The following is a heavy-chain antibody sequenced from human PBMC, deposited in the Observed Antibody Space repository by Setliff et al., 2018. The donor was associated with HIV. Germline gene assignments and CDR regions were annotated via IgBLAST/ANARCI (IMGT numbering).Heavy chain of an antibody. Sequence: SETLSLTCTVSGASISDGTFYWSWIRQPAGKGLEWIGHLYIRTGTTNYGPSLKGRVTISLDTSNNQFSLSLSSVTASDTAVYFCARSQETSVAATEIWGQGTMVTVSS. D-gene: IGHD2-15*01. V-gene: IGHV4-61*09. J-gene: IGHJ3*02. CDR1: GASISDGTFY. CDR2: LYIRTGTT. CDR3: ARSQETSVAATEI.